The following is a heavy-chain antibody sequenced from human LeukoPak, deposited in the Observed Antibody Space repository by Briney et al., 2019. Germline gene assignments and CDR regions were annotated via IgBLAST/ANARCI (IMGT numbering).Heavy chain of an antibody. CDR3: ARVRLVDERAWAY. V-gene: IGHV1-2*02. Sequence: ASVKVSCKASGYTFSDFYIHWVRQAPGHGLEYVGWITPKSGDTYSPQRFQGRVTMTRDASISTAYMELSSLRSDDTAVYFCARVRLVDERAWAYWGQGTLVTVSS. CDR2: ITPKSGDT. D-gene: IGHD1-1*01. J-gene: IGHJ4*02. CDR1: GYTFSDFY.